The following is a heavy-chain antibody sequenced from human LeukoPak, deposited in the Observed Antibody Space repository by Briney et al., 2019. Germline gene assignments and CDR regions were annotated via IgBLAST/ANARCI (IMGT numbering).Heavy chain of an antibody. D-gene: IGHD5-24*01. V-gene: IGHV3-30-3*01. CDR2: ISYDGSKS. CDR1: GFTFSDYS. Sequence: TGRSLRLSCAASGFTFSDYSMHWVRQAPGKGLEWVAVISYDGSKSYYAESVTGRFTISRDSSKNTLYLQMNSLRVDDTSVYYCARAPERWLQPGGIDCWGQGTLVTVSS. J-gene: IGHJ4*02. CDR3: ARAPERWLQPGGIDC.